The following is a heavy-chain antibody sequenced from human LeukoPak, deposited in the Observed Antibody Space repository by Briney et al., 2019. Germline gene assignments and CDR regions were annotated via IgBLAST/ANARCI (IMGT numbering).Heavy chain of an antibody. Sequence: GGSLRLSCAASGFTFSSYWMHWVRQAPGKGLVWVSRVSSDGRNTIYADSVKGRFTISRDNAKNTLYLQMNSLRAEDTAVYKCVRGRGSYGDYWGQGTLVTVSS. D-gene: IGHD3-16*01. CDR2: VSSDGRNT. CDR3: VRGRGSYGDY. J-gene: IGHJ4*02. CDR1: GFTFSSYW. V-gene: IGHV3-74*01.